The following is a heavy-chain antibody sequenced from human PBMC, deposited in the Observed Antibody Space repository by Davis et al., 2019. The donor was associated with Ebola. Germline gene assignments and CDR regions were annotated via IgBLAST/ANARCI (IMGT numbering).Heavy chain of an antibody. J-gene: IGHJ6*02. V-gene: IGHV3-74*01. CDR2: INSDGSST. D-gene: IGHD6-13*01. Sequence: GASLKISCAASGFTFSSYWMHWVRQAPGKGLVWVSRINSDGSSTSYADSVKGRFTISRDNAKNTLYLQMNSLRAEDTAVYYCARQDRYSSSWAGLNYYYYGMDVWGQGTTVTVSS. CDR3: ARQDRYSSSWAGLNYYYYGMDV. CDR1: GFTFSSYW.